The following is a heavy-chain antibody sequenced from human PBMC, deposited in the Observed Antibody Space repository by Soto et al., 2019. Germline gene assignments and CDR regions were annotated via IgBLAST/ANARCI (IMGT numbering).Heavy chain of an antibody. J-gene: IGHJ6*02. D-gene: IGHD6-19*01. V-gene: IGHV1-69*06. CDR2: IIPIFGTA. Sequence: VASVKVSCKASGGTFSSYAISWVRQAPGQGLEWMGGIIPIFGTANYAQKFQGRVTITADKSTSTAYMELSSLRSEDTAVYYCARVEKLAVAGRVTKMYYYYGMDVWGQGTTVTVSS. CDR3: ARVEKLAVAGRVTKMYYYYGMDV. CDR1: GGTFSSYA.